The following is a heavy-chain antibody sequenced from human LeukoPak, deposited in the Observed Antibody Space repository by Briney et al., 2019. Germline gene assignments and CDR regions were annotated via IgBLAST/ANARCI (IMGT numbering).Heavy chain of an antibody. CDR1: GFTFSSYG. CDR3: AKDLATTAPGGYFDY. V-gene: IGHV3-30*02. Sequence: PGGSLRLSCAASGFTFSSYGMHWVRQAPGKGLEWVAFIRYDGSNKYYADSVKVRFTISRDNSKNTLYLQMNSLRAEDTAVYYCAKDLATTAPGGYFDYWGQGTLVTVSS. D-gene: IGHD4-11*01. CDR2: IRYDGSNK. J-gene: IGHJ4*02.